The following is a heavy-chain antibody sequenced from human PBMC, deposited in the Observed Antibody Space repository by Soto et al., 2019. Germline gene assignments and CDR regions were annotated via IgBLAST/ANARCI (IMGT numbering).Heavy chain of an antibody. CDR3: ARGDTKKTASGSYFDY. CDR2: SRSKVNRYTT. Sequence: EVQLVESGGGLVQPGGSLRLSCAVSGFTFSDHSMDWVRQAPGKGLEWVGRSRSKVNRYTTEYAASVKGRFTFSRDDSKKSLYLQMNNLQTEDTAVYYCARGDTKKTASGSYFDYWGQGTLVTVSS. D-gene: IGHD2-8*01. V-gene: IGHV3-72*01. CDR1: GFTFSDHS. J-gene: IGHJ4*02.